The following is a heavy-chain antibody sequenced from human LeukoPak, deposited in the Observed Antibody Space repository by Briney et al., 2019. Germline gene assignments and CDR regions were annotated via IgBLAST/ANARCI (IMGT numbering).Heavy chain of an antibody. Sequence: PGGSLRLSCAASGFTFSSYWMSWVRQAPGKGLEWVSSISSSSAYIYYADSVKGRFTISRDNADNSLFLQMNSLRAEDTAVYFGGRDPAGPPLGPNDYWGKGTLVTVSS. CDR3: GRDPAGPPLGPNDY. CDR2: ISSSSAYI. V-gene: IGHV3-21*01. CDR1: GFTFSSYW. D-gene: IGHD1-14*01. J-gene: IGHJ4*02.